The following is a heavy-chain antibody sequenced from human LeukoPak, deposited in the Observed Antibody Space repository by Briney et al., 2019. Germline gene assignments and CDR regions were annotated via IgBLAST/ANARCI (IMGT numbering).Heavy chain of an antibody. CDR2: IWYDGSNK. CDR1: GFTFSSYG. V-gene: IGHV3-33*01. Sequence: PGRSLRLSCAASGFTFSSYGMHWVRQAPGKGLEWVAVIWYDGSNKYYADSVKGRFTISRDNSKNTLYLQMNSLRAEDTAVYYCARDKLGREVITATIDYWGQGTLVTVSS. J-gene: IGHJ4*02. CDR3: ARDKLGREVITATIDY. D-gene: IGHD3-10*01.